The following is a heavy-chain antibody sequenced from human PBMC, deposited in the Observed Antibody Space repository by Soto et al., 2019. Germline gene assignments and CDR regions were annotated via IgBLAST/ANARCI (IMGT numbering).Heavy chain of an antibody. CDR1: GGSISSSNW. J-gene: IGHJ6*02. D-gene: IGHD3-3*01. CDR2: IYHSGST. V-gene: IGHV4-4*02. Sequence: SSETLSLTCAVSGGSISSSNWWSWVRQPPGKGLEWIGEIYHSGSTNYNPSLKSRVTISVDKSKNQFSLKLSSVTAADTAVYYCARFRFLEWLSDRYYYYGMDVWGQGTTVTVSS. CDR3: ARFRFLEWLSDRYYYYGMDV.